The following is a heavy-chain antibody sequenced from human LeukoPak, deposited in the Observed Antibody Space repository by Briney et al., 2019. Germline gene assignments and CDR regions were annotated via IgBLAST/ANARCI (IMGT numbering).Heavy chain of an antibody. D-gene: IGHD6-13*01. CDR1: GYTFSSYY. Sequence: ASVKVSCKASGYTFSSYYMHWLRLAPGQGLEWMGIINPSGGSTSYAQKFQGRVTMTRDMSTSTVYMELSSLRSEDTAVYYCARDWGGIGENYFDYWGQGTLVTVSS. CDR3: ARDWGGIGENYFDY. J-gene: IGHJ4*02. V-gene: IGHV1-46*01. CDR2: INPSGGST.